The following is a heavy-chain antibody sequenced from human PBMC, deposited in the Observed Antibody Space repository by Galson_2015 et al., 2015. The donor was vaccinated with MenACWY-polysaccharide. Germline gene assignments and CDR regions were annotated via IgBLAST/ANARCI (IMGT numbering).Heavy chain of an antibody. D-gene: IGHD2-15*01. V-gene: IGHV3-74*01. CDR2: INAEGTST. CDR3: ARDSAARKVVWGASDT. J-gene: IGHJ3*02. Sequence: SLRLSCAASGFTFGDYWMHWVRQAPGKGLVWVSRINAEGTSTNYADSLKGRFTISRDNAKNTLYLQMNSLRAEDTAVYYCARDSAARKVVWGASDTWGQGTLVTVSS. CDR1: GFTFGDYW.